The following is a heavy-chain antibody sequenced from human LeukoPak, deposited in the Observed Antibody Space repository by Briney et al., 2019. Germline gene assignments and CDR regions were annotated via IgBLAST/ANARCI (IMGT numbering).Heavy chain of an antibody. CDR3: AKDLNRYCSGGTCYFEENWFDP. CDR2: INPNSGGT. V-gene: IGHV1-2*02. Sequence: ASVKVSCKASGYTFTSYDINWVRQAPGQGLEWMGWINPNSGGTNYAQKFQGRVTMTRDTSISTAYMELFSLRSDDTAMYYCAKDLNRYCSGGTCYFEENWFDPWGQGTLVTVSS. J-gene: IGHJ5*02. CDR1: GYTFTSYD. D-gene: IGHD2-15*01.